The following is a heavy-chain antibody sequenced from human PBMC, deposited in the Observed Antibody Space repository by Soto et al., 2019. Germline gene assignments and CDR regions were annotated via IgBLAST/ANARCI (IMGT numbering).Heavy chain of an antibody. CDR2: IYYDGSIK. J-gene: IGHJ2*01. D-gene: IGHD6-13*01. CDR1: GFTFNSFG. V-gene: IGHV3-33*01. CDR3: ARGPPHSSSWYWYFDL. Sequence: VQLVESGGGLVQPGRSLRLSCAASGFTFNSFGMHWVRQAPGKGLEWMAVIYYDGSIKYYGDSVKGRFTISRDNSKNTLYLQMNSLRAEDTAVYYCARGPPHSSSWYWYFDLWGRGTLVTVSS.